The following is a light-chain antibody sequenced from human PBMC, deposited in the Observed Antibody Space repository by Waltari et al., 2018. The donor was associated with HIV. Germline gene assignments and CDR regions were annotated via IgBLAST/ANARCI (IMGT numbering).Light chain of an antibody. CDR2: DVN. V-gene: IGLV2-8*01. CDR3: SSYAGYNNYV. J-gene: IGLJ1*01. Sequence: QSALTQPPSASGSPGQSVTISCTGTGSDVGAYNYVSWYQQHPGKAPKLMIYDVNKRPSGVPDRFSGSKSGNTASLTVSGLQAEDEADYYCSSYAGYNNYVFGTGTKVTVL. CDR1: GSDVGAYNY.